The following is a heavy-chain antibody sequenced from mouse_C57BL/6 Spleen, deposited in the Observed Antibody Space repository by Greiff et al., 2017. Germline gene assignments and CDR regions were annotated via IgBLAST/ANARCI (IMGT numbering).Heavy chain of an antibody. CDR1: GFTFSSYA. Sequence: EVMLVESGGGLVKPGGSLKLSCAASGFTFSSYAMSWVRQTPEKRLEWVATISDGGSYTYYPDNVKGRFTISRDNAKNNLYLQMSHLKSEDTAMYYCARDKGYGNYGYFDVWGTGTTVTVSS. J-gene: IGHJ1*03. CDR3: ARDKGYGNYGYFDV. D-gene: IGHD2-10*02. CDR2: ISDGGSYT. V-gene: IGHV5-4*01.